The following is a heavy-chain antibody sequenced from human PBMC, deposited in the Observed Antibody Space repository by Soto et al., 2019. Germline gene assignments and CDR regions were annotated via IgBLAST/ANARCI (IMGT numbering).Heavy chain of an antibody. CDR3: VREQGEGWFDP. Sequence: QVQLVESGGGVVQPGRSLRLSCAASGFTFSSYGMHWVRQAPGKGLEWVAVIWYDGSNKYYADSVKGRFTISRDNSKNTLYLQMNSLRAEDTAVYYCVREQGEGWFDPWGQGTLVTVSS. V-gene: IGHV3-33*01. CDR2: IWYDGSNK. J-gene: IGHJ5*02. CDR1: GFTFSSYG. D-gene: IGHD3-16*01.